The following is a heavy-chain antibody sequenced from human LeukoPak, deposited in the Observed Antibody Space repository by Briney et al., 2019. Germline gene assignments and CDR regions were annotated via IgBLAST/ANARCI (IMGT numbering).Heavy chain of an antibody. CDR2: IGTYGGDT. J-gene: IGHJ4*02. Sequence: LRPSVKVSCKATSRISWARQATGQGLEWMGWIGTYGGDTYYAQKLQGRITVTTDTSTSTVYMELMNLRSDDTAVYYCARELWNYYDDSGYHRDLDSWGQGTLVTVSS. V-gene: IGHV1-18*01. CDR1: TSR. D-gene: IGHD3-22*01. CDR3: ARELWNYYDDSGYHRDLDS.